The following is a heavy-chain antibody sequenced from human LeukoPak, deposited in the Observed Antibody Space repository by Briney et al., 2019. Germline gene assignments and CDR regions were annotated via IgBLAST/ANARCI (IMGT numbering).Heavy chain of an antibody. J-gene: IGHJ4*02. Sequence: PSETLSLTCTVSGASLRRHYWSWLRQSAGKGLEWMGRIYQSGSNSENTNYNPSLESRVTVAADTSNNQFSLTLSSVTAADTAVYYCARASLSIGGYSSFDYWGQGILVVVSS. CDR1: GASLRRHY. CDR3: ARASLSIGGYSSFDY. CDR2: IYQSGSNSENT. V-gene: IGHV4-4*07. D-gene: IGHD2-15*01.